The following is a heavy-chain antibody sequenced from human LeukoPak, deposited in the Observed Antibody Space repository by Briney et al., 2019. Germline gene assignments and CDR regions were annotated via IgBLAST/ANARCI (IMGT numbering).Heavy chain of an antibody. CDR3: ARDRGYSYGSALDI. J-gene: IGHJ3*02. CDR2: ISSSGSTI. V-gene: IGHV3-11*01. Sequence: PGGSLRLSCAASGFTFSDYYMSWIRQAPGKGLEWVSYISSSGSTIYYADSVKGRFTISRDNAKNSPYLQMNSLRAEDTAVYYCARDRGYSYGSALDIWGQGTMVTVSS. D-gene: IGHD5-18*01. CDR1: GFTFSDYY.